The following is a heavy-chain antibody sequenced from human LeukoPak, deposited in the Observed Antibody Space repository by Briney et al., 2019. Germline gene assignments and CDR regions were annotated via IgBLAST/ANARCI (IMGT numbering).Heavy chain of an antibody. D-gene: IGHD3-10*01. V-gene: IGHV3-48*03. Sequence: GGSLRLSCAASGFTFSTYEINWVRQAPGKGLEWLSHISTSGSSIHYADSVKGRFTISRDNAKNSLYLQMNSLRAEDTAVYYCARGAEWFGELSQYYYYYYMDVWGKGTTVTISS. CDR2: ISTSGSSI. J-gene: IGHJ6*03. CDR3: ARGAEWFGELSQYYYYYYMDV. CDR1: GFTFSTYE.